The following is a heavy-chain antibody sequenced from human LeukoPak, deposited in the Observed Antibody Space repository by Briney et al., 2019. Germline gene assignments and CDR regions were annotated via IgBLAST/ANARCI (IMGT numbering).Heavy chain of an antibody. V-gene: IGHV1-2*02. CDR3: ARDLAPSGVVREDYMDV. CDR1: GYTFTGYY. J-gene: IGHJ6*03. CDR2: INPNSGGT. Sequence: GASVKVSCKASGYTFTGYYMHWVRQAPGQGLEWMGWINPNSGGTNYAQKFQGRVTMTRDTSISTAYMELSRLRSDDTAVYYCARDLAPSGVVREDYMDVWGKGTTVTVSS. D-gene: IGHD3-3*01.